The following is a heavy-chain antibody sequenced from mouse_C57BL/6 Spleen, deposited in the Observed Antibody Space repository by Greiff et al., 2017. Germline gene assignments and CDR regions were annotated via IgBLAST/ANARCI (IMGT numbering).Heavy chain of an antibody. CDR2: ISDGGSYT. J-gene: IGHJ1*03. CDR3: ARDLYYGSSYWYFDV. Sequence: EVQRVESGGGLVKPGGSLKLSCAVSGFTFSSYAMSWVRQTPQKRLEWVATISDGGSYTYYPDNVKGRFTISRDNAKNNLYLQMSHLKSEDTAMYYCARDLYYGSSYWYFDVWGTGTTVTVSS. CDR1: GFTFSSYA. V-gene: IGHV5-4*01. D-gene: IGHD1-1*01.